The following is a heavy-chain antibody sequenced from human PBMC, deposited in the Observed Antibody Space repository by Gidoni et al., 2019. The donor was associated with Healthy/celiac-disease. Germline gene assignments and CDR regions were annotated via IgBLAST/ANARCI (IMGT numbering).Heavy chain of an antibody. CDR3: AKGTYYYGSGSSGDY. V-gene: IGHV3-23*01. CDR1: GSPFSSYA. CDR2: ISGSGGST. D-gene: IGHD3-10*01. J-gene: IGHJ4*02. Sequence: EVQLLESGGGLVQPGGSLRLSCAASGSPFSSYAMSWVRQAPGKGLGWVSAISGSGGSTYYADSVKGRFTISRDNSKNTLYLQMNSLRAEDTAVYYCAKGTYYYGSGSSGDYWGQGTLVTVSS.